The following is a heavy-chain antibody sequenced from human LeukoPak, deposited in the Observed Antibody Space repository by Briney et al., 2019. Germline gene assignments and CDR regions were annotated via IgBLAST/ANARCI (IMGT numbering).Heavy chain of an antibody. D-gene: IGHD3-22*01. CDR2: ISSSSGYI. V-gene: IGHV3-21*01. Sequence: PGGSLRLSCAASGFTFSSYSINWVRQAPGKGLEWVSSISSSSGYIDYADSVKGRFTISRDNAKNSLYLQMNSLRAEDTAVYYCAKDYLYYYDSSGFFGYWGQGTLVTVSS. CDR3: AKDYLYYYDSSGFFGY. CDR1: GFTFSSYS. J-gene: IGHJ4*02.